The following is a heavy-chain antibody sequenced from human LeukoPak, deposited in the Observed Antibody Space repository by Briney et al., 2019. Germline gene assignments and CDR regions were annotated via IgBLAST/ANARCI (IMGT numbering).Heavy chain of an antibody. CDR3: ARVGPYSSSWYYFDY. CDR2: ISRSSSYT. D-gene: IGHD6-13*01. V-gene: IGHV3-11*05. CDR1: GFTFSDYY. Sequence: GGSLRLSCAASGFTFSDYYMSWIREAPGKGLEWVSYISRSSSYTNYADSVKGRFTISRDNAKNSLYLQMNSLRAEDTAVYYCARVGPYSSSWYYFDYWGQGTLVTVSS. J-gene: IGHJ4*02.